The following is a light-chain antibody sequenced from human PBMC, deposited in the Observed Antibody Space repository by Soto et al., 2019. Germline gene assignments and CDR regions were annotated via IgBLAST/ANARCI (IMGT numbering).Light chain of an antibody. V-gene: IGLV2-23*02. CDR2: EVT. CDR1: SRDIGTSNL. CDR3: YTYTGISTSLFV. J-gene: IGLJ1*01. Sequence: QSVLTQPASVSGSPGQSITISCTGTSRDIGTSNLVSWYQQYPGKAPKLIIFEVTRRPSGISSRVSGSKSGNAASLTISGLQPEDEADYYCYTYTGISTSLFVFGPGTKLTVL.